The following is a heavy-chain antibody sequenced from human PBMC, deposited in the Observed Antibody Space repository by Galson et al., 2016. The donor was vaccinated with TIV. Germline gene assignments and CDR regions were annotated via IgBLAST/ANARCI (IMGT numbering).Heavy chain of an antibody. Sequence: SVKVSCKASAHTFISYAITWVRQAPGQGLEWMGGIISIFRTTQYAQKFQGRVTITADESMSTAYMEQSSLRSDDTAVYYCARTDTLKNYYDSSGYYPFWGQGTLVTVSS. V-gene: IGHV1-69*13. CDR3: ARTDTLKNYYDSSGYYPF. D-gene: IGHD3-22*01. CDR2: IISIFRTT. J-gene: IGHJ4*02. CDR1: AHTFISYA.